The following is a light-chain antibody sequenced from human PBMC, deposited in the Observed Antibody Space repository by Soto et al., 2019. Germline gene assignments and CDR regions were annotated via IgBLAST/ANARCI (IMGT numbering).Light chain of an antibody. Sequence: QSVLTQPPSVSGAPGQRVTISCTGSSSNIGAGYDVHWYQQLPGTAPKLLIYGNSNRPSGVPDRFSGSKSGTSASLAITGLQAEDEADYCCQSSDSSLSGSVFGGGTKLPVL. V-gene: IGLV1-40*01. CDR1: SSNIGAGYD. J-gene: IGLJ3*02. CDR2: GNS. CDR3: QSSDSSLSGSV.